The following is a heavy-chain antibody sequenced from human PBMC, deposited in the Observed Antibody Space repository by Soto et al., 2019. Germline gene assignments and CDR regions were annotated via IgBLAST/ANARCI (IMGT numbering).Heavy chain of an antibody. J-gene: IGHJ3*02. CDR1: GFTFSSYW. D-gene: IGHD3-22*01. CDR3: ARDYHYYDSSGYSDAFDI. V-gene: IGHV3-7*01. CDR2: IKQDGSEK. Sequence: LRLSCAASGFTFSSYWMSWVRQAPGKGLEWVANIKQDGSEKYYVDSVKGRFTISRDNAKNSLYLQMNSLRAEDTAVYYCARDYHYYDSSGYSDAFDIWGQGTMVTVSS.